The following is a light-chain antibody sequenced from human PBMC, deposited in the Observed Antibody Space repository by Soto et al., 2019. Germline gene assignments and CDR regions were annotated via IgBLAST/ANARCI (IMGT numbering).Light chain of an antibody. J-gene: IGKJ1*01. V-gene: IGKV3-20*01. CDR2: GAS. CDR3: QQNGSSRT. CDR1: QSVSSSY. Sequence: EIVLTQSPGTLSLSPGERATLSCRASQSVSSSYLAWYQQKPGQAPRLLIYGASSRATGIPDRFSGSGSGTDFTLTISRLEPEYFAVYYCQQNGSSRTFGQGTKVEIK.